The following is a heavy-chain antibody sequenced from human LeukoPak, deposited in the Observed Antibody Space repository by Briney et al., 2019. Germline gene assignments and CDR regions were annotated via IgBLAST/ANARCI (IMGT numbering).Heavy chain of an antibody. Sequence: GGSLRLSCAASGFTFSSTWMDWVRQAPGKGLEWVANISQAGSEKYYVDSVKGRFTISRDNAKNSLYLQINSLRAEDTAVYYCVRESWYFDLWGRGTLVTVSS. CDR2: ISQAGSEK. J-gene: IGHJ2*01. V-gene: IGHV3-7*03. CDR1: GFTFSSTW. CDR3: VRESWYFDL.